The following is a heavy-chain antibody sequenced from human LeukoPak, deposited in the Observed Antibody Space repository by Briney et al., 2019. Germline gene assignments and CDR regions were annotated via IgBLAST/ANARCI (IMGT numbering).Heavy chain of an antibody. CDR2: INPNSGGI. V-gene: IGHV1-2*02. CDR3: ARDQPLVRFDY. D-gene: IGHD6-13*01. CDR1: GYTFTGYY. Sequence: ASVKVSCKASGYTFTGYYMHWVRQAPGQGLEWMGWINPNSGGINYAQKFQGRVTMTRDTSISTAYMELSRLRSDDTAVYYCARDQPLVRFDYWGQGTLVTVSS. J-gene: IGHJ4*02.